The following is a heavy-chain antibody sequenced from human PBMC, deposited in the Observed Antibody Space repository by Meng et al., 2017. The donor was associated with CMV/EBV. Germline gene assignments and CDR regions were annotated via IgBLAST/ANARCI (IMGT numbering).Heavy chain of an antibody. CDR1: GSTFSSYA. CDR3: ARAMVNDFWSGSIVYYYYGMDV. CDR2: ISYDGSNK. Sequence: GESLKISVAASGSTFSSYAMHWVRQAPGKGLEWVAVISYDGSNKYYADAVKGRFTISRDNSKNTLYLQMNSLRAEDTAVYYCARAMVNDFWSGSIVYYYYGMDVWGQGTTVTVSS. D-gene: IGHD3-3*01. V-gene: IGHV3-30-3*01. J-gene: IGHJ6*02.